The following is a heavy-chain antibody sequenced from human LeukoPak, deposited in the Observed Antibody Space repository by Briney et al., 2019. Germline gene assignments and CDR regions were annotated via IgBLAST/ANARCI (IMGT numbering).Heavy chain of an antibody. V-gene: IGHV3-53*01. D-gene: IGHD3-16*02. CDR2: IYSGGST. CDR3: ARDPNDNVWGSYRPQ. J-gene: IGHJ4*02. CDR1: GFTVSDNY. Sequence: PGGSLRLSCAASGFTVSDNYMSWVRQAPGKGLEWVSVIYSGGSTYYADSVKGRFTISGDNSKNTVYLQMNSLRAEDTAVYYCARDPNDNVWGSYRPQWGQGTLVTVSS.